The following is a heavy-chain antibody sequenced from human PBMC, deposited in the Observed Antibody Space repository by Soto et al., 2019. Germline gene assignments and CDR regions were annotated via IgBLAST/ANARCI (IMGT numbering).Heavy chain of an antibody. CDR3: ARAGLSDYYYYRMDV. V-gene: IGHV4-31*03. J-gene: IGHJ6*02. CDR1: GGSISSGGYY. D-gene: IGHD1-26*01. Sequence: SETLSLTCTVSGGSISSGGYYWSWIRHHPGKGLEWIGYIYYSGSTYYNQSLKSRVTISVDTSKNQFSLKLSSVTAADTAVYYCARAGLSDYYYYRMDVWGQATTVTAYS. CDR2: IYYSGST.